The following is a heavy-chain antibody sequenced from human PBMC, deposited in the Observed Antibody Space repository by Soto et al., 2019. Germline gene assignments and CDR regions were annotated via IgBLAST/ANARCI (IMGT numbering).Heavy chain of an antibody. CDR3: AKDVRSGGSCCFNY. Sequence: GGSLRLSCAASGFTFSSYAMSWVRQAPGKGLEWVSAISGSGGSTYYADSVKGRSTISRDNSKNTLYLQMNSLRAEDTAVYYCAKDVRSGGSCCFNYWGQGTLVTVSS. D-gene: IGHD2-15*01. CDR1: GFTFSSYA. V-gene: IGHV3-23*01. CDR2: ISGSGGST. J-gene: IGHJ4*02.